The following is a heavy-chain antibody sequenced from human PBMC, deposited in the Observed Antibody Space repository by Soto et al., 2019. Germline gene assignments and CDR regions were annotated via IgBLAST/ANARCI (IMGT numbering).Heavy chain of an antibody. CDR1: AFTFDDHT. V-gene: IGHV3-43*01. CDR3: AKEKDRIFDY. Sequence: EVQLVESGGTLVQPGGSLRLSCAASAFTFDDHTMHWVRQAPGKGLEWVSLITWDAGSAFYADSVRGRFTISRDDSKNSLYLQMNSLRTEDSALYYCAKEKDRIFDYWGRGTPVTVSS. CDR2: ITWDAGSA. J-gene: IGHJ4*02.